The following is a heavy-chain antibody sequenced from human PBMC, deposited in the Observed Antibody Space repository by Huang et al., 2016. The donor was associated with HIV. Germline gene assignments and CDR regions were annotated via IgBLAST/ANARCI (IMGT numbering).Heavy chain of an antibody. CDR2: IYYKGIT. D-gene: IGHD3-10*01. Sequence: QLQLQESGPGLVKPSETLSLTCTVSGGSIRIDNYYWGWIRQPPGKGLEWIGSIYYKGITDYNPSLKRRVTITVDTSKNHCALRMRSVTAADTAVYYCARLPGSITMIRGVITDPYWGQGTLVTVSS. CDR1: GGSIRIDNYY. CDR3: ARLPGSITMIRGVITDPY. V-gene: IGHV4-39*02. J-gene: IGHJ4*02.